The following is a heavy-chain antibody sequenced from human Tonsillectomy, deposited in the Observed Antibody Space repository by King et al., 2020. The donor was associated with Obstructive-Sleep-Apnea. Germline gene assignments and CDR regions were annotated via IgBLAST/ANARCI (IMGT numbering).Heavy chain of an antibody. CDR1: GYSISSGYY. CDR2: IYHSGST. CDR3: SRGWGPGP. D-gene: IGHD3-16*01. V-gene: IGHV4-38-2*02. Sequence: QLQESGPGLVKPSETLSLICTVSGYSISSGYYWGWIRQPPGKGLEWIGSIYHSGSTYYNPSLKSRVTISVDTSKNQYSLKLTSVTAADTAVYYCSRGWGPGPGGQGTLVTVAS. J-gene: IGHJ5*02.